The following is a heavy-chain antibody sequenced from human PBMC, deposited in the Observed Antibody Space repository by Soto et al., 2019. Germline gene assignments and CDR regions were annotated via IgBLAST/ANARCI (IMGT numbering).Heavy chain of an antibody. J-gene: IGHJ4*02. CDR1: GYTFTTYG. CDR2: INVYNDNT. D-gene: IGHD4-17*01. Sequence: QVQLVQSGAEVKKPGASVKVSCKASGYTFTTYGISWVRQAPGQGLEWMGWINVYNDNTNYAQKLQGRVTMTTETSTNHVYMELRSLRSDDTAVYYCARDDYGDYPWWGQGTLVTVSS. CDR3: ARDDYGDYPW. V-gene: IGHV1-18*01.